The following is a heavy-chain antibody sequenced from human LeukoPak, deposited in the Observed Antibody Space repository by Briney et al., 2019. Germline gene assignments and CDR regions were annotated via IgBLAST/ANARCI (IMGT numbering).Heavy chain of an antibody. CDR3: ARGHETPRFSYSGSYDYFDY. Sequence: PGGSLRLSCAASGFTFDDYGMSWVRQAPGKGLEWVSGINWNGGSTGYADSVKGRFTISRDNAKNSLYLQMNSLRAEDTALYYCARGHETPRFSYSGSYDYFDYWGQGTLVTVSS. D-gene: IGHD1-26*01. CDR1: GFTFDDYG. J-gene: IGHJ4*02. CDR2: INWNGGST. V-gene: IGHV3-20*04.